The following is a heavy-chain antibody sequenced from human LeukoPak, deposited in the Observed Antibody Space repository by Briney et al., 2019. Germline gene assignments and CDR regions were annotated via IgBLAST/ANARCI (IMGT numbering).Heavy chain of an antibody. J-gene: IGHJ4*02. Sequence: GGSLRLSCAASGFTFSSYAMSWVRQAPGKGLEWVSSISSSSSYIYYADSVKGRFTISRDNAKNSLYLQMNSLRAEDTALYYCASSRYDSSGYYGIIGYWGQGTLVTVSS. CDR1: GFTFSSYA. CDR3: ASSRYDSSGYYGIIGY. CDR2: ISSSSSYI. D-gene: IGHD3-22*01. V-gene: IGHV3-21*01.